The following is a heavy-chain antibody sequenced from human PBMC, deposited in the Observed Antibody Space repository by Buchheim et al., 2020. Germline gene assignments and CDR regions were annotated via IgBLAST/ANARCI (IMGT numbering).Heavy chain of an antibody. J-gene: IGHJ6*02. CDR2: IYHSGST. Sequence: QLQLQESGSGLVKPSQTLSLTCAVSGGSISSGGYSWSWIRQPPGKGLEWIGYIYHSGSTNYNPSLKSRVTISVDRSKNQFSLKLSSVIAADTAVYYCAREGGRDGYKIPMGMDVWGQGTT. V-gene: IGHV4-30-2*01. D-gene: IGHD5-24*01. CDR1: GGSISSGGYS. CDR3: AREGGRDGYKIPMGMDV.